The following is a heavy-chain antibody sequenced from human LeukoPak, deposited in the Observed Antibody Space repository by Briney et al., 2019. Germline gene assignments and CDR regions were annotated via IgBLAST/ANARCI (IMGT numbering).Heavy chain of an antibody. CDR3: ARDLSVVGIEAY. V-gene: IGHV3-30*04. J-gene: IGHJ4*02. CDR2: ISSDGSNK. D-gene: IGHD2-21*01. CDR1: GFTFSSYT. Sequence: GGSLRLSCAASGFTFSSYTMHWVRQAPGKGLKWVTVISSDGSNKYYADFVMGRFTISRDNSKNPLYLQMNSLRLEDTGVYYCARDLSVVGIEAYWGLGTLATVSS.